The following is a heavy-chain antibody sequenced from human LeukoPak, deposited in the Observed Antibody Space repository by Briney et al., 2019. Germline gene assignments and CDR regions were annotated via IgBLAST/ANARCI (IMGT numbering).Heavy chain of an antibody. CDR1: GGSISSGDYY. Sequence: PSETLSLTCTVSGGSISSGDYYWSWIRQPPGKGLEWIGYIYYRGSTYYNPSLKSRVTISVDTSKNQFSLKLSSVTAADTAVYYCARDRPYSSSWYHGTFDYWGQGTLVTVSS. V-gene: IGHV4-30-4*01. J-gene: IGHJ4*02. D-gene: IGHD6-13*01. CDR2: IYYRGST. CDR3: ARDRPYSSSWYHGTFDY.